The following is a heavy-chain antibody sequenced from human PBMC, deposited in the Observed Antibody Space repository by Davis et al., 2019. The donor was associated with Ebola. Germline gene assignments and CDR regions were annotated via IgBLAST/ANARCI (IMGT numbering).Heavy chain of an antibody. CDR3: AKVEWFGY. V-gene: IGHV3-23*01. CDR1: GFPFSSYT. D-gene: IGHD1-1*01. J-gene: IGHJ4*02. CDR2: ISGSGDST. Sequence: GESLKISCVASGFPFSSYTISWVRQAPGKGLEWVSTISGSGDSTYFADSVKGRFTISRDNSKNTLYLQMNSLRVEDTAVYYCAKVEWFGYWGQGTLVTVSS.